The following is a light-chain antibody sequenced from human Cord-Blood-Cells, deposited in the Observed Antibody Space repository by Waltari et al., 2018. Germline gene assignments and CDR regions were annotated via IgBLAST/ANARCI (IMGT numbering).Light chain of an antibody. J-gene: IGLJ2*01. CDR1: KLGDKY. V-gene: IGLV3-1*01. CDR2: QDS. CDR3: QAWDSSTVV. Sequence: SYELTQPPSVSVSPGQTASITCSGDKLGDKYACWYQQKPGQSPVLVIYQDSKRPSGIPERFSGSNSGNTATLTISVTQARDEADYYCQAWDSSTVVFGGGTKLTVL.